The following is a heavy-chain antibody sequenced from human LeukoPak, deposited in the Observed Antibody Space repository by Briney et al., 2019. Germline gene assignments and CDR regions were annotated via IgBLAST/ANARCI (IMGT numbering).Heavy chain of an antibody. J-gene: IGHJ4*02. Sequence: GGSLKISFKGSGYRFCNYWIAWVRPMPGKGLEWMVIIYPDDSETRYSPSFQGQVTISADKSISTSYLQCSSLKASDTAMYYCARQYPGGYYDSRGYGDYWGQGTLVSVSS. CDR2: IYPDDSET. V-gene: IGHV5-51*01. D-gene: IGHD3-22*01. CDR1: GYRFCNYW. CDR3: ARQYPGGYYDSRGYGDY.